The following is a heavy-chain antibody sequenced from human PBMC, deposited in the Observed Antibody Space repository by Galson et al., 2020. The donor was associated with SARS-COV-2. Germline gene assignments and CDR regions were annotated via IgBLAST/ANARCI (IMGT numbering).Heavy chain of an antibody. CDR3: ARDTFRGPTD. CDR2: IIPIFGTA. CDR1: GGTFSSYA. Sequence: SVTVSCKASGGTFSSYAISWVRQAPGQGLEWMGGIIPIFGTANYAQKFQGRVTITADESTSTAYMELSSLRSEDTAVYYCARDTFRGPTDLGQGTLVTVSS. J-gene: IGHJ4*02. V-gene: IGHV1-69*13. D-gene: IGHD3-16*01.